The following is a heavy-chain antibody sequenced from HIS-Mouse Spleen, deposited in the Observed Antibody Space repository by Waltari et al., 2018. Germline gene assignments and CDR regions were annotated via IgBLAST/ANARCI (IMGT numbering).Heavy chain of an antibody. CDR2: IYSGGST. CDR3: ARDTVIAARSYGMDV. D-gene: IGHD6-6*01. V-gene: IGHV3-53*01. CDR1: GFTVSTNY. Sequence: EVQLVESGGGLIQPGGSLRLSCAASGFTVSTNYMTRVRRPPGKGLEWVSVIYSGGSTYYADSVKGRFTISRDNSKNTLYLQMNSLRAEDTAVYYCARDTVIAARSYGMDVWGQGTTVTVSS. J-gene: IGHJ6*02.